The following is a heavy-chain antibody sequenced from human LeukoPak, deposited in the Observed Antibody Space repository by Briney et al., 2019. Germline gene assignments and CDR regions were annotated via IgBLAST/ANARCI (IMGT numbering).Heavy chain of an antibody. CDR1: GGSFSGYY. CDR3: ARGPGDCSGGSCYSDYMDV. J-gene: IGHJ6*03. D-gene: IGHD2-15*01. CDR2: INHSGST. Sequence: PSETLSLTCAVYGGSFSGYYWSWIRQPPGKGLEWIGEINHSGSTNYNPSLKSRVTISVDTSKNQFSLKLSPVTAADTAVYYCARGPGDCSGGSCYSDYMDVWGKGTTVTVSS. V-gene: IGHV4-34*01.